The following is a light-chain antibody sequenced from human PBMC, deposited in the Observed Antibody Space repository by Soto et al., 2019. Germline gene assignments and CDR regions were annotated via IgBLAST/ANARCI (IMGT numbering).Light chain of an antibody. CDR3: QQYGSSPRK. V-gene: IGKV3-20*01. J-gene: IGKJ1*01. CDR2: GAS. Sequence: EIVLPQSPGTPSLSPGERATLSCMASQSVSSSYLAWYQQKPGQAPRLLIYGASSRATGIPDRFSGSGSGTDFTLTISRLEPEDFAVYYCQQYGSSPRKFGQGTTVEIK. CDR1: QSVSSSY.